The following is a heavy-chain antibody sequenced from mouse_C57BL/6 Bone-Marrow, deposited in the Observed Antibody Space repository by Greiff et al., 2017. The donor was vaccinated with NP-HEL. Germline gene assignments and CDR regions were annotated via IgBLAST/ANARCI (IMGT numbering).Heavy chain of an antibody. Sequence: VQLVESGAELVKPGASVKISCKASGYAFSSYWMNWVKQRPGKGLEWIGQIYPGDGDTNYNGKFKGKATLTADKSSSTAYMQLSSLTSEDSAVYFCAGGNYLFAYWGQGTLVTVSA. J-gene: IGHJ3*01. V-gene: IGHV1-80*01. CDR3: AGGNYLFAY. D-gene: IGHD2-1*01. CDR2: IYPGDGDT. CDR1: GYAFSSYW.